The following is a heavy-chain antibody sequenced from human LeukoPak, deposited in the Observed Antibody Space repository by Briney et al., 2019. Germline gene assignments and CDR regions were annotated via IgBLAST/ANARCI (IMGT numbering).Heavy chain of an antibody. D-gene: IGHD3-3*01. V-gene: IGHV3-11*01. CDR2: ITSSGTI. Sequence: PGGSLRLSCAASGFTFSDYYMSWIRQAPGKGLEWVSYITSSGTIYYADSVKGRFTISRDNAKNSVYLQMNSLKTEDTAVYYCTTDDYDLWSGYSRYYWGQGTLVTVSS. CDR1: GFTFSDYY. J-gene: IGHJ4*02. CDR3: TTDDYDLWSGYSRYY.